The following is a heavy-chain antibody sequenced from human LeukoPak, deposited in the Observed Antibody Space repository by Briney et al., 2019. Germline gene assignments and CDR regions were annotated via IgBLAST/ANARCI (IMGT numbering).Heavy chain of an antibody. J-gene: IGHJ4*02. D-gene: IGHD1-26*01. CDR3: ARGGLGATKRGVDY. CDR2: ISSSSSTI. CDR1: GFTFSSYS. Sequence: PGGSLRLSCAASGFTFSSYSMNWVRQAPGKGLEWVSYISSSSSTIYYADSVKGRFTISRDNAKNSLYLQMNSLRAEDTAVYYCARGGLGATKRGVDYWGQGTLVTVSS. V-gene: IGHV3-48*04.